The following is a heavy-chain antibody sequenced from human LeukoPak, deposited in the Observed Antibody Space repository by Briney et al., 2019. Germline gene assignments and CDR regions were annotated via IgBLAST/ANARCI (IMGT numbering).Heavy chain of an antibody. CDR3: ARARGRITIFGVVMSDY. CDR2: INHSGST. J-gene: IGHJ4*02. D-gene: IGHD3-3*01. V-gene: IGHV4-34*01. Sequence: SETLSLTCAVYGGSFSGYYWSWIRQPPGKGLEWIGEINHSGSTNYNPSLKSRVTISVDTSKNQFSLKLSSVTAADTAVYYCARARGRITIFGVVMSDYWGQGTLVTVSS. CDR1: GGSFSGYY.